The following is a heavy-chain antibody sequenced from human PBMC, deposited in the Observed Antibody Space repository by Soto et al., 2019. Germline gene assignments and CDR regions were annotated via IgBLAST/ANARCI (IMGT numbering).Heavy chain of an antibody. V-gene: IGHV5-10-1*01. J-gene: IGHJ6*02. Sequence: PGESLKISCKGSGYSFTSYWISWVRQMPGKGLEWMGRIDPSDSYTNYSPSFQGHVTISADKSISTAYLQWSSLKASDTAVYYCAREKKHQSLGGRFGMDVWGQGTTVTVSS. CDR2: IDPSDSYT. CDR1: GYSFTSYW. D-gene: IGHD2-2*01. CDR3: AREKKHQSLGGRFGMDV.